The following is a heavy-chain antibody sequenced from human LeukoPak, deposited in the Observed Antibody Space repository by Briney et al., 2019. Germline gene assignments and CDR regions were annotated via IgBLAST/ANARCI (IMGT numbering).Heavy chain of an antibody. J-gene: IGHJ6*03. CDR2: IFYGGAT. CDR3: IRSAGGWLHPNYMDV. CDR1: GGSINSSSGYC. V-gene: IGHV4-39*01. D-gene: IGHD5-24*01. Sequence: SETLSLTCTVSGGSINSSSGYCWGWIRQPPGKGLEWIGSIFYGGATYHNPSLKSRVTISGDTSKNQFSLKLSSVTATDTAVYYCIRSAGGWLHPNYMDVWGRGTTVTVSS.